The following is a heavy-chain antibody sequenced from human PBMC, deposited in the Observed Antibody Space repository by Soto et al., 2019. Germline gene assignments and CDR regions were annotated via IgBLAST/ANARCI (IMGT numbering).Heavy chain of an antibody. J-gene: IGHJ4*02. CDR2: ISSGGSYI. CDR1: GFTFSGYK. V-gene: IGHV3-21*01. D-gene: IGHD3-22*01. Sequence: EVQLVESGGGLVKPGGSLRLSCAASGFTFSGYKMNWVRQAPGKGLEWVSSISSGGSYISYADSVKGRFTISRDNAKNTVYLQVNSLRAEDRAVYYCARDHDSSNYYRRFDYGGQGTLLTVSS. CDR3: ARDHDSSNYYRRFDY.